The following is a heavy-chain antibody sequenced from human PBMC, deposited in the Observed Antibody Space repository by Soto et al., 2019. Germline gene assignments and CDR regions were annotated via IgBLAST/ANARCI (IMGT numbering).Heavy chain of an antibody. CDR3: ASNSSGSPSWFDP. V-gene: IGHV4-34*01. CDR2: INHSGST. D-gene: IGHD3-10*01. Sequence: QVQLQQWGAGLLKPSETLSLTCAVYGGSFSGYYWSWIRQPPGKGLEWIGEINHSGSTNYNPSLKSRVTISVDTSKHQFSLKLSSVTAADTAVYYCASNSSGSPSWFDPWGQGTLVTVSS. CDR1: GGSFSGYY. J-gene: IGHJ5*02.